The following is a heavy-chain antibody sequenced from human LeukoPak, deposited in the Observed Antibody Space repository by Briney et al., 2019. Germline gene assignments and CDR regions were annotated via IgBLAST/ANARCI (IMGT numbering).Heavy chain of an antibody. V-gene: IGHV4-34*01. Sequence: SETLSLTCAVYGGSFSGYYWSWIRQPPGKGLEWIGEINHSGSTNYNPSLKSRVTISVDTSKNQFSLKLSSVTAADTAVYYCARAVVRGPAPGAFDIWGQGTMVTVSS. CDR1: GGSFSGYY. CDR3: ARAVVRGPAPGAFDI. J-gene: IGHJ3*02. CDR2: INHSGST. D-gene: IGHD3-10*01.